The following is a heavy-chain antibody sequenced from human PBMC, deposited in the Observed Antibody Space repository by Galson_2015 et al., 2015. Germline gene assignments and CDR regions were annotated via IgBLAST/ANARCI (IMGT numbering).Heavy chain of an antibody. J-gene: IGHJ3*02. Sequence: SVKVSCKASGYTFTGYYIHWVRQAPGQGLEWMGWLNPNSGGTNYAQKFQGWVTMTRDTSISTAYMELTRLKSDDTAVYYCARALERTLGSFEIRGQGTMVTVSS. V-gene: IGHV1-2*04. CDR3: ARALERTLGSFEI. D-gene: IGHD1-1*01. CDR1: GYTFTGYY. CDR2: LNPNSGGT.